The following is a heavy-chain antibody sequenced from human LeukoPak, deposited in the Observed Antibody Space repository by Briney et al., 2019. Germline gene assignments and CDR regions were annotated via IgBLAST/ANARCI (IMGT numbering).Heavy chain of an antibody. D-gene: IGHD3-3*01. J-gene: IGHJ5*02. Sequence: GGSLRLSCAASGFTFSSYWMHWVRQAPGKGLVWVSRINSDGSSTSYADSVKGQFTISRDNAKNTLYLQMNSLRAEDTAVYYCARAPYYDFWSGYGWFDPWGQGTLVTVSS. CDR2: INSDGSST. CDR3: ARAPYYDFWSGYGWFDP. V-gene: IGHV3-74*01. CDR1: GFTFSSYW.